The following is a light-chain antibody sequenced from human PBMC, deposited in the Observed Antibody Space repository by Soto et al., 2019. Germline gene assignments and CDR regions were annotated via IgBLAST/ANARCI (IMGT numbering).Light chain of an antibody. Sequence: DIQMTQSPSSLSASVGDTVTLTCRASQGIAHSLAWYQQKPGKVPDLLIYSASTLHSGVPSRFSGSGSGSHFTLTISGLQPKDAANYYCQRYNNAPLTFGGGTKGDIK. CDR3: QRYNNAPLT. V-gene: IGKV1-27*01. CDR2: SAS. CDR1: QGIAHS. J-gene: IGKJ4*01.